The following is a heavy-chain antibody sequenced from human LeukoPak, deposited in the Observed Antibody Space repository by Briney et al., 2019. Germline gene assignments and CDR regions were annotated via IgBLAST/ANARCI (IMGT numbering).Heavy chain of an antibody. J-gene: IGHJ4*02. CDR2: ISSSGSTI. V-gene: IGHV3-11*04. CDR3: ARLGIAAQNYFDY. Sequence: GGSLRLSCAASGITLSDFWFSWVRQAPGKGLEWVSYISSSGSTIYYADSVKGRFTISRDNAKNSLYLQMNSLRAEDTAVYYCARLGIAAQNYFDYWGQGTLVTVSS. D-gene: IGHD6-6*01. CDR1: GITLSDFW.